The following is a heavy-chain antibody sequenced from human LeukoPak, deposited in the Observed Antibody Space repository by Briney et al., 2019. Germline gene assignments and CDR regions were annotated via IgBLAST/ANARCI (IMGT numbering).Heavy chain of an antibody. CDR2: IYYSGST. J-gene: IGHJ4*02. CDR1: GGSISSSSYY. CDR3: ARIYCTTTNCYLRWLDY. D-gene: IGHD2-2*01. V-gene: IGHV4-39*01. Sequence: PSETLSLTCTVSGGSISSSSYYWGWIRQPPGKGLEWIGSIYYSGSTNYNPSLKSRVTIGIDTSRNQFSLKLSSVTAADTAVYYCARIYCTTTNCYLRWLDYWGQGTLVTVSS.